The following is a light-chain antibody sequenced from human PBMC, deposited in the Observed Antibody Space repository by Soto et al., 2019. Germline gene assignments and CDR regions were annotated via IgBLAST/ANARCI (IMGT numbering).Light chain of an antibody. Sequence: QSALTQPASVSGSPGQSITISCTGTSIDVGHPYNYVSWYQQYPGKAPKLLILGVSNRPSGISGRFSGSKSGNTASLTVSGLQAEDEADYYCCSYTSFSTYVFGTGTKVTVL. J-gene: IGLJ1*01. CDR2: GVS. CDR3: CSYTSFSTYV. CDR1: SIDVGHPYNY. V-gene: IGLV2-14*03.